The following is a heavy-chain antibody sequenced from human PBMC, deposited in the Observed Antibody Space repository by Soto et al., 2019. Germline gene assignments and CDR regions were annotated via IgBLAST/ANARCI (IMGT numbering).Heavy chain of an antibody. CDR1: GFTFSSYA. D-gene: IGHD3-22*01. CDR3: AKAPGVRRYDSSGYYHTNLYYYYYGMDV. V-gene: IGHV3-23*01. Sequence: PGGSLRLSCAASGFTFSSYAMSWVRQAPGKGLEWVSAISGSGGSTYYADSVKGRFTISRDNSKNTLYLQMNSLRAEDTAVYYCAKAPGVRRYDSSGYYHTNLYYYYYGMDVWGQGTTVTVSS. CDR2: ISGSGGST. J-gene: IGHJ6*02.